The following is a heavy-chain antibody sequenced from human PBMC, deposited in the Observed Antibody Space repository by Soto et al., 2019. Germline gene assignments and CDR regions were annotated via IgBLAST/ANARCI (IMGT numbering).Heavy chain of an antibody. CDR1: GFTFEEYD. J-gene: IGHJ4*02. CDR3: AKGKVAGSRGYFDY. Sequence: EVQLVESGGDLVQPGRSLRLSCAASGFTFEEYDMHWVRQVPGKGLEWVSGITWNSGKIEYADSVKGRFTISRDNAKNSVHLQMSSLRPEDTALYYCAKGKVAGSRGYFDYWGQGTLVTVSS. CDR2: ITWNSGKI. V-gene: IGHV3-9*01. D-gene: IGHD2-15*01.